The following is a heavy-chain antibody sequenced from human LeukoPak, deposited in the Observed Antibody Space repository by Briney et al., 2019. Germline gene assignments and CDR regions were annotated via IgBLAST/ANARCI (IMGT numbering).Heavy chain of an antibody. V-gene: IGHV3-21*01. CDR3: ATETIGRHYDY. D-gene: IGHD1-14*01. Sequence: GSLSPYSPASGFTFSSCGFDWVRQAQGQGLRWVSSIGPTGTDRYYADSVRGRFTISRDNAKNSMYLQMDSLRDEDTAVYYCATETIGRHYDYWGQGTLLTVSS. J-gene: IGHJ4*02. CDR2: IGPTGTDR. CDR1: GFTFSSCG.